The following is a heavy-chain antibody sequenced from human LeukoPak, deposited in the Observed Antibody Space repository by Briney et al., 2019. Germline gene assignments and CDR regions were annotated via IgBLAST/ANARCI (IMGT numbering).Heavy chain of an antibody. CDR3: AKDRTRGEYSGSYLGFDY. CDR1: GFTFSSYA. V-gene: IGHV3-23*01. J-gene: IGHJ4*02. CDR2: ISGSGGST. Sequence: GGSLRLSCAASGFTFSSYAMSWVRQAPGKGLEWVSAISGSGGSTYYADSVKGRFTISRGNSKNTLYLQMNSLRAEDTAVYYCAKDRTRGEYSGSYLGFDYWGQGTLVTVSS. D-gene: IGHD1-26*01.